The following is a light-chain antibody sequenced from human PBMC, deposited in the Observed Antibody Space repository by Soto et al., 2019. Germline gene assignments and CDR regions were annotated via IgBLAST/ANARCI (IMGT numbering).Light chain of an antibody. Sequence: DIQMAQSPSSLSASLGDRVTITCRASRTLGFYLNWYQQKPGRAPQLLIYTASNLQTGVPSRFSGSGSGTEFTLTISSLQPEDFATYYCKQSLSSPLTFGGGTKV. CDR3: KQSLSSPLT. CDR1: RTLGFY. V-gene: IGKV1-39*01. J-gene: IGKJ4*01. CDR2: TAS.